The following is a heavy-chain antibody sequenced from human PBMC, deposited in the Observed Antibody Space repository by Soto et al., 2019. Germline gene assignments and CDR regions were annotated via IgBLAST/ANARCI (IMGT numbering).Heavy chain of an antibody. J-gene: IGHJ4*02. CDR3: TRDPHALDY. D-gene: IGHD2-2*01. Sequence: GSLRLSCAASGFTFSSYAMSWVRQAPGKGLEWVSDISGSGGTTYYADSVKGRFTISRDNSKNTLYLQMNSLRAEDTAVYFCTRDPHALDYWGRGTLVTVSS. CDR1: GFTFSSYA. V-gene: IGHV3-23*01. CDR2: ISGSGGTT.